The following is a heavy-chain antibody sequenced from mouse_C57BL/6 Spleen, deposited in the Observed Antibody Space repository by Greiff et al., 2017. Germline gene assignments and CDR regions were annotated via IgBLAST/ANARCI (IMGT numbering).Heavy chain of an antibody. CDR1: GFTFSDYG. CDR2: ISSGSSTN. CDR3: ARRDGYNYYAMDY. D-gene: IGHD2-3*01. Sequence: EVMLVESGGGLVKPGGSLKLSCAASGFTFSDYGMHWVRQAPEKGLEWVAYISSGSSTNYYADTVKGRFTISRDNAKNTLFLQMTSLRSEDTAMYYCARRDGYNYYAMDYWGQGTSVTVSS. V-gene: IGHV5-17*01. J-gene: IGHJ4*01.